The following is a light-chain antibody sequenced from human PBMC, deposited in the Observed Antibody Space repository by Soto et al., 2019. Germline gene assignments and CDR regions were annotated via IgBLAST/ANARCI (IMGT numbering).Light chain of an antibody. CDR1: QGISSF. J-gene: IGKJ4*01. CDR2: AAS. Sequence: IQLTQSPSSLSASVGDRVTITCRASQGISSFLAWFQQKPGQAPKLLIYAASTLQSGVPSRFSGSGSGTDFTLTISSLQAEDFATYYCQQLNSYPLTFGGGTKVEIK. V-gene: IGKV1-9*01. CDR3: QQLNSYPLT.